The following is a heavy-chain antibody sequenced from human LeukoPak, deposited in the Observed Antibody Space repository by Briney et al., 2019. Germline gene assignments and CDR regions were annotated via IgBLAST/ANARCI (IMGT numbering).Heavy chain of an antibody. J-gene: IGHJ4*02. CDR1: GFTFSSYA. CDR2: ISYDGSNK. Sequence: GGSLRLSCAASGFTFSSYAMHWVRPAPGKGLEWVAVISYDGSNKYYADSVKGRFTISGDNSKNTLYLQMNSLRAEDTAVYYCARPSLHTAGIAAAGGFFYWGEGTLVTVSS. D-gene: IGHD6-13*01. CDR3: ARPSLHTAGIAAAGGFFY. V-gene: IGHV3-30*04.